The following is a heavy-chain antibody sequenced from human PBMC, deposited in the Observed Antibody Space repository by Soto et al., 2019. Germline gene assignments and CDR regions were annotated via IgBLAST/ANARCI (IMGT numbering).Heavy chain of an antibody. J-gene: IGHJ4*02. D-gene: IGHD3-10*01. CDR3: AGRSGSSDY. Sequence: LRLSCAASGFTFSNYTMHWVRQAPGKGLEWVALISYDEIDKYFADAVKGRFTISRGNSKNTLYLQMDSLRAEDTGVYYCAGRSGSSDYWGRGTLVTVSS. CDR2: ISYDEIDK. V-gene: IGHV3-30*04. CDR1: GFTFSNYT.